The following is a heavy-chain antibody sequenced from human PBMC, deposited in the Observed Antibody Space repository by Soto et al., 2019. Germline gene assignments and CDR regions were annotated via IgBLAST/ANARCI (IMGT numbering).Heavy chain of an antibody. D-gene: IGHD4-4*01. Sequence: PGGSLRLSCAASGFTFSDYWMNWLRQAPGKGLEWMANIKEDGSEKYYVDSVRGRFTISRDNAKNSLYLQMNSLRAEDTAVYYCARGTVNKGLDYWGQGTLVTVSS. V-gene: IGHV3-7*04. J-gene: IGHJ4*02. CDR2: IKEDGSEK. CDR1: GFTFSDYW. CDR3: ARGTVNKGLDY.